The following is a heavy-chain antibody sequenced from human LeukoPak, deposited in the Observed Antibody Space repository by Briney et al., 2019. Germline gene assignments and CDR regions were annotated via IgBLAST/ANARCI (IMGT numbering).Heavy chain of an antibody. V-gene: IGHV3-33*08. Sequence: GGSLRLSCAASGFTFSGYSMNWVRQAPGKGLEWVALIWYDGTNKYYADSVKGRFTISRDSSKNTLYPQKNSLRADDTAVYYCTRGWFGDFDYWGQGTLVIVSS. J-gene: IGHJ4*02. CDR1: GFTFSGYS. CDR2: IWYDGTNK. CDR3: TRGWFGDFDY. D-gene: IGHD3-10*01.